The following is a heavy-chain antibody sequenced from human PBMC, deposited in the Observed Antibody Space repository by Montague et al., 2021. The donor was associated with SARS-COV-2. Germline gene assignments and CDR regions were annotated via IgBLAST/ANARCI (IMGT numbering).Heavy chain of an antibody. Sequence: SLRLSCAASGFTFGSYDMHWVRQGTGKGLEWVSAIATAGDTYYAGSVTGRFTISRENAKNSLYLQMHSLRAGDTAVYYCARAGAPITAAGNFYHYGMDVWGQGTTVTVSS. CDR2: IATAGDT. V-gene: IGHV3-13*01. CDR3: ARAGAPITAAGNFYHYGMDV. D-gene: IGHD6-13*01. CDR1: GFTFGSYD. J-gene: IGHJ6*02.